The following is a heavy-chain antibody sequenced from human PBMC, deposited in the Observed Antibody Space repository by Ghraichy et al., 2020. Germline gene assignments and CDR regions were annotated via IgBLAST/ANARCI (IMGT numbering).Heavy chain of an antibody. CDR1: GFSFTDYP. CDR3: ARDRDYQWLARDADAFDF. J-gene: IGHJ3*01. CDR2: ISSDDREK. V-gene: IGHV3-30*04. D-gene: IGHD6-19*01. Sequence: LSLTCAASGFSFTDYPMHWVRQAPGMGLEWVAAISSDDREKYYADSVKGRFTVSRDNSRNRLYLQMTGLRVEDTGVYYCARDRDYQWLARDADAFDFWGQGTLVTVSS.